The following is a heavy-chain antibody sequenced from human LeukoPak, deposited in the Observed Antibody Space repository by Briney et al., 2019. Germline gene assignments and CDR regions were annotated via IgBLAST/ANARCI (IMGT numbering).Heavy chain of an antibody. V-gene: IGHV1-69*13. CDR3: AIPKGYYYDSSGSANFDY. Sequence: ASVKVSCKASGGTFSSYAISWVRQAPGQGLEWMGGIIPIFGTANYAQKFQGRVTITADESTSTAYMELSSLRSEDTAVYYCAIPKGYYYDSSGSANFDYWGQGTLVTVSS. D-gene: IGHD3-22*01. CDR1: GGTFSSYA. J-gene: IGHJ4*02. CDR2: IIPIFGTA.